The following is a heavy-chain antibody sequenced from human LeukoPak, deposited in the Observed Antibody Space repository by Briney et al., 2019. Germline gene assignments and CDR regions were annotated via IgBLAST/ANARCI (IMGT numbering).Heavy chain of an antibody. CDR3: ARGDFIAVAGTDYYYGMDV. CDR1: GYTFTSYD. J-gene: IGHJ6*02. CDR2: MNPNSGKT. Sequence: ASVKVSCKASGYTFTSYDINWVRQATGQGLEWMGWMNPNSGKTGYAQKFQGRVTMTRNTSISTAYMELSSLRSEDTAVYYCARGDFIAVAGTDYYYGMDVWGQGTTVTVSS. V-gene: IGHV1-8*01. D-gene: IGHD6-19*01.